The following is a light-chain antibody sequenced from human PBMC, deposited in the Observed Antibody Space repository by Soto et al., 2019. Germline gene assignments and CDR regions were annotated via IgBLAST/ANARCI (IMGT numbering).Light chain of an antibody. CDR1: SSNIGAGYN. Sequence: QSVLTQPPSVSGAPGQRVTISCTGSSSNIGAGYNVHWYQQLPGTAPKLLIYGNSNRPSGVPDRFSGSKSGTSASLAITGLQAEDEADYYCQSYDSSLSGWVLGGGTKLTFL. CDR2: GNS. CDR3: QSYDSSLSGWV. V-gene: IGLV1-40*01. J-gene: IGLJ3*02.